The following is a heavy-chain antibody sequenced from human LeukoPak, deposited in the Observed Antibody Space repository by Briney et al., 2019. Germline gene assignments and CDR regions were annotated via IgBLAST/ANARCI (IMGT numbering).Heavy chain of an antibody. CDR3: ASGITMVRGPSGDY. CDR2: ISSSSYI. Sequence: GGSLRLSCAASGFTFSSYSMNWVRQAPGKGLEWVSSISSSSYIYYADSVKGRFTISRDNAKNPLYLQMNSLRAEDTAVYYCASGITMVRGPSGDYWGQGTLVTVSS. V-gene: IGHV3-21*01. J-gene: IGHJ4*02. CDR1: GFTFSSYS. D-gene: IGHD3-10*01.